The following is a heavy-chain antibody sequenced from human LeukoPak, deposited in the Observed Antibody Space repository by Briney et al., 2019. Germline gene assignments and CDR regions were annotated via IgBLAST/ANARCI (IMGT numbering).Heavy chain of an antibody. CDR1: GFTFSSYA. CDR2: INGSGGST. CDR3: ASTTYYDFWSGPAPDY. Sequence: GGSLRLSCAASGFTFSSYAMSWVRQAPGKGLEWVSAINGSGGSTYYADSVKGRFTISRDNSKNTLYLQMNSLRAEDTAVYYCASTTYYDFWSGPAPDYWGQGTLVTVSS. J-gene: IGHJ4*02. V-gene: IGHV3-23*01. D-gene: IGHD3-3*01.